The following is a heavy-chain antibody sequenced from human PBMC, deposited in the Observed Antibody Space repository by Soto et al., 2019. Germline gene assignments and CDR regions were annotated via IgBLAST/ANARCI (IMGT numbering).Heavy chain of an antibody. CDR2: IYYSGST. D-gene: IGHD2-15*01. CDR1: GGSISSGGYY. J-gene: IGHJ5*02. Sequence: QVQLQESGPGLVKPSQTLSLTCTVSGGSISSGGYYWSWIRQHPGKGLEWIGYIYYSGSTYYNPSLKSRVTISVDTSKTQFSLKLRSVTAADTAVYYCARDLTGYCSGGSCHEGETGWFDPWGQGTLVTVSS. CDR3: ARDLTGYCSGGSCHEGETGWFDP. V-gene: IGHV4-31*03.